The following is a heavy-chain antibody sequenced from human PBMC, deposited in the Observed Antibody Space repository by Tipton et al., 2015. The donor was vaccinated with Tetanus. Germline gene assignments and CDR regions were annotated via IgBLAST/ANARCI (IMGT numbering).Heavy chain of an antibody. D-gene: IGHD2-2*01. V-gene: IGHV3-74*01. CDR3: ARDKSGPSFY. J-gene: IGHJ4*02. CDR1: GFTFSSHW. Sequence: TLSLTCAASGFTFSSHWMHWVRQAPGKGLLWVSRTNADGSSTNYADSVKGRFTISRDNAKNTLYLQMNSLRAEDTAVYYCARDKSGPSFYWGQGTLVTVSS. CDR2: TNADGSST.